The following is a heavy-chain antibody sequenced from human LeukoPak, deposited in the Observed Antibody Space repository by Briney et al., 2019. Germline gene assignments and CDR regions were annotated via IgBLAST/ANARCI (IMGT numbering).Heavy chain of an antibody. CDR2: INSDGSST. Sequence: GGSLRLSCAASGFTFSSYWMHWVRQAPGKGLVWVSRINSDGSSTSYADSVKGRFTISRDNAKNTLYLQMNSLRAEDTAVYYCARDLGVSSGWYPLGFDYWGQGTLVTVSS. CDR1: GFTFSSYW. J-gene: IGHJ4*02. CDR3: ARDLGVSSGWYPLGFDY. D-gene: IGHD6-19*01. V-gene: IGHV3-74*01.